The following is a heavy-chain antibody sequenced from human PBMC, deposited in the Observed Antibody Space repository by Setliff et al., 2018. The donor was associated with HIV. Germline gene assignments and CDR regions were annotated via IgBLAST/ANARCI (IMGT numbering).Heavy chain of an antibody. D-gene: IGHD3-10*01. V-gene: IGHV4-39*01. J-gene: IGHJ4*02. CDR3: ARRIWFGTTDD. CDR1: GGSIRSSSYY. CDR2: IYYNGNT. Sequence: SETLSLTCTVSGGSIRSSSYYWGWIRQPPGKGLEWIGSIYYNGNTYYNPSLKSRVTISVDTSKNQFSLKLSSVTAADTAVYYCARRIWFGTTDDWGQGTLVTVSS.